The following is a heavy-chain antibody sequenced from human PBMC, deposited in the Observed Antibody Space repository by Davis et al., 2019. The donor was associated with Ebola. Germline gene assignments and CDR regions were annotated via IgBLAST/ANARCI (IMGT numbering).Heavy chain of an antibody. CDR2: ISSSSSYT. V-gene: IGHV3-11*06. CDR3: ARAPGGYYDSSGYYGAFYYYYGMDV. J-gene: IGHJ6*02. Sequence: PGGSLRLSCAASGFTFSDYYMSWIRQAPGKGLEWVSYISSSSSYTNYADSVKGRFTISRDNAKNSLYLQMNSLRAEDTAVYYCARAPGGYYDSSGYYGAFYYYYGMDVWGQGTTVTVSS. CDR1: GFTFSDYY. D-gene: IGHD3-22*01.